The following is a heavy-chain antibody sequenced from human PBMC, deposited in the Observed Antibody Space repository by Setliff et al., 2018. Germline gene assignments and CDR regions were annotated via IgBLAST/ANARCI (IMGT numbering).Heavy chain of an antibody. CDR1: GFTFSGYY. J-gene: IGHJ5*02. D-gene: IGHD1-1*01. V-gene: IGHV3-11*04. Sequence: GGSLRLSCAASGFTFSGYYMTWIRQAPGKGLEWVSYISGSSGGIYYADSVKGRFTISRDNAKKSLSLQMNNLRTEDTALYYCAKVKKQLIRGSGLDLWGQGTLVTVSS. CDR3: AKVKKQLIRGSGLDL. CDR2: ISGSSGGI.